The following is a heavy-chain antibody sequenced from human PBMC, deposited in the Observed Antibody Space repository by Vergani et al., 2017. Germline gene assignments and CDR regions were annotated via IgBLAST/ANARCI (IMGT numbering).Heavy chain of an antibody. CDR1: GDSISSNNF. CDR2: ICHTEDT. D-gene: IGHD2-2*02. CDR3: ATIGYRRWGYYFDY. J-gene: IGHJ4*02. V-gene: IGHV4-4*03. Sequence: QVQLQESGPGLVKPPGTLSLNCAVSGDSISSNNFWTWVRQPPGKGLEWIGEICHTEDTKYSPSLKSRVTVSVDESRNVFSLRLNSVTAADTAVYYCATIGYRRWGYYFDYWGQGILVTVSS.